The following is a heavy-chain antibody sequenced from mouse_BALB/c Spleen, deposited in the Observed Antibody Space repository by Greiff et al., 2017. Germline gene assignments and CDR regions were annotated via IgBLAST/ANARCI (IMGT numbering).Heavy chain of an antibody. Sequence: QVQLQQSGAELARPGASAKLSCKASGYTFTDYYINWVKQRTGQGLEWIGEIYPGSGNTYYNEKFKGTATLTADKSSSTAYMQLSSLTSEDSAVYFCARSPSYGNYGGFAYWGQGTLVTVSA. CDR3: ARSPSYGNYGGFAY. J-gene: IGHJ3*01. CDR2: IYPGSGNT. CDR1: GYTFTDYY. V-gene: IGHV1-77*01. D-gene: IGHD2-10*02.